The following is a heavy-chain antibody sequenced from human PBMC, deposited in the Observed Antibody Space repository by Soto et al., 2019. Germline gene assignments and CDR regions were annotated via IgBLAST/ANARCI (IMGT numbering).Heavy chain of an antibody. CDR1: GFTVSSNY. V-gene: IGHV3-53*04. CDR3: ARDLLGIYYYGMDV. J-gene: IGHJ6*02. Sequence: GGSLRLSCAASGFTVSSNYMNWVRQAPGKGLEWVSVIYSGGSTYYADSVKGRFTISRHNSKNTLYLQMNSLRAEDTAVYYCARDLLGIYYYGMDVWGQGTTVTVSS. CDR2: IYSGGST. D-gene: IGHD7-27*01.